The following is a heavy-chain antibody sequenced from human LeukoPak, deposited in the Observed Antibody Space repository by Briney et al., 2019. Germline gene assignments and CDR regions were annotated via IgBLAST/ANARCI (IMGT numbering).Heavy chain of an antibody. D-gene: IGHD2-2*02. V-gene: IGHV3-53*01. CDR1: GFTVSSNY. J-gene: IGHJ5*02. CDR3: ARGYCTTTNCYRRADWFDP. CDR2: IYSGGST. Sequence: PGGSLRLSCAASGFTVSSNYMSWVRQAPGKGLEWVSVIYSGGSTYYADSVKGRFTISRDNSKNTLFLQMNTLRVEDTAVYYCARGYCTTTNCYRRADWFDPWGQGTLVTVSS.